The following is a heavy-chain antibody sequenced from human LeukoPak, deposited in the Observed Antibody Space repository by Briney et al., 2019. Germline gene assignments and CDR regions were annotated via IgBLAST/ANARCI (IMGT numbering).Heavy chain of an antibody. V-gene: IGHV1-46*01. D-gene: IGHD5-18*01. CDR2: INPSGGXX. Sequence: PGXXXXXMGXINPSGGXXTYAQKFQGRVTMTRERSTSTVYMELSSLRSEDTAVYYCARDGVPDTAMVTGRAYYYYGMDVWGQGTTVTVSS. CDR3: ARDGVPDTAMVTGRAYYYYGMDV. J-gene: IGHJ6*02.